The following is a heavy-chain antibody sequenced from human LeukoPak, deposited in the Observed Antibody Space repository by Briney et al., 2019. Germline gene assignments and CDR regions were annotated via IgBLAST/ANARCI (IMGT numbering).Heavy chain of an antibody. V-gene: IGHV4-39*07. CDR2: IYYSGST. D-gene: IGHD6-19*01. CDR1: GGSISSSSYY. CDR3: AGSSGWYGRSDY. J-gene: IGHJ4*02. Sequence: PSETLSLTCTVSGGSISSSSYYWGWIRQPPGKGLEWIGSIYYSGSTYYNPSLKSRVTISVDTSKNQFSLKLSSVTAADTAVYYCAGSSGWYGRSDYWGQGTLVTVSS.